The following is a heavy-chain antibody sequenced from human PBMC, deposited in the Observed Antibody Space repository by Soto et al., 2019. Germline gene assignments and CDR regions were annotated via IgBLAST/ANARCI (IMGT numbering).Heavy chain of an antibody. V-gene: IGHV4-59*08. CDR3: ASHETLHADYDY. D-gene: IGHD4-17*01. J-gene: IGHJ4*02. Sequence: RKGLEWIGYIHYSGSTNYNPSLKSRVTISVDTSKNQFSLRLSSVTAADTAVYYCASHETLHADYDYWGQRTPVTVSS. CDR2: IHYSGST.